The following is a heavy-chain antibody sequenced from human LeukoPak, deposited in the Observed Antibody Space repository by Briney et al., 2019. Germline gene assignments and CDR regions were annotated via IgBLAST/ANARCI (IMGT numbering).Heavy chain of an antibody. Sequence: GGSLRLSCSASGFQFSSFWMHWVRQVPEKGLVWVSRIILDGRSTTYADSVKGRFTISRDNSKNTLYLQMNSLRAEDTAVYYCAKDWGPREYQLLNNLQHWGQGTLVTVSS. CDR2: IILDGRST. J-gene: IGHJ1*01. D-gene: IGHD2-2*01. CDR1: GFQFSSFW. CDR3: AKDWGPREYQLLNNLQH. V-gene: IGHV3-74*01.